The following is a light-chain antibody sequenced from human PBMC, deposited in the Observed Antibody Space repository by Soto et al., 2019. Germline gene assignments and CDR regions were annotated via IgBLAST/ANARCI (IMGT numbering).Light chain of an antibody. CDR3: GSWDSSLSAYV. CDR1: SXXIGGNS. J-gene: IGLJ1*01. CDR2: DDN. V-gene: IGLV1-51*01. Sequence: QSVMTQPPSVSAAPGQKVTISCSGXSXXIGGNSVSWYQQLPGTAPKLLIYDDNKRPSGIPDRFSGSKSGTSATLGITGFQTGDEADYYCGSWDSSLSAYVFGTGTKLTVL.